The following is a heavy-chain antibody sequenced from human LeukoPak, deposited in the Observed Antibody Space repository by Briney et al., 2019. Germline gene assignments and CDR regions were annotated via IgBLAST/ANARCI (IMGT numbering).Heavy chain of an antibody. Sequence: GGSLRLSCAASGFTVSSIYMNWVRQAPGKGLEWVSVIYSGGSTYYADSVKGRFSISRDNSKNTLYLQMDSLRGEDTAVYYCAKDFRIGYSAHFDYWGQGALVTVSS. CDR1: GFTVSSIY. V-gene: IGHV3-53*01. D-gene: IGHD2-21*01. J-gene: IGHJ4*02. CDR2: IYSGGST. CDR3: AKDFRIGYSAHFDY.